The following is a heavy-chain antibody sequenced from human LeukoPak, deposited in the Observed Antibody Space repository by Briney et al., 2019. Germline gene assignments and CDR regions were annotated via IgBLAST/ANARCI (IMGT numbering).Heavy chain of an antibody. J-gene: IGHJ3*01. CDR1: GSPIYSDYF. CDR3: ARHSRVIVGAICAYDF. V-gene: IGHV4-38-2*01. Sequence: SETLSLTCAVSGSPIYSDYFWAWIRQPPGKGLEWIGSIHHSGTIYYNPSLRSRVTISVGTSENHFSLNLNSVTAADTALYYCARHSRVIVGAICAYDFWGQGTKVTVSS. D-gene: IGHD1-26*01. CDR2: IHHSGTI.